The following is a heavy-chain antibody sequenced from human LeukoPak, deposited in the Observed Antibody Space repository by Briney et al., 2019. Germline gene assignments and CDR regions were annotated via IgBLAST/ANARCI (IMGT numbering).Heavy chain of an antibody. Sequence: PGGSLRLSCAASGFTFSSYAMSWVRQAPGKGLEWVSVIYSGGSTYYADSVKGRFTISRHNSKNTLYLQMNSLRAEDTAVYYCARERSGIAVAGNYFDYWGQGTLVTVSS. CDR3: ARERSGIAVAGNYFDY. D-gene: IGHD6-19*01. V-gene: IGHV3-53*04. J-gene: IGHJ4*02. CDR1: GFTFSSYA. CDR2: IYSGGST.